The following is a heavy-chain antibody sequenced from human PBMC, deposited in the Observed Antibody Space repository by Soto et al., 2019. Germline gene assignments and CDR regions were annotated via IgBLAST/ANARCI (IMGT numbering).Heavy chain of an antibody. D-gene: IGHD4-17*01. CDR3: ARDDDGDIDY. Sequence: PGGSLRLSCAASGFTFNSYGMDWVRQAPGKGLEWVAVIWYDGSNKYYADSVKGRFTISRDNSKNTLYLQMNSLRAEDTAVYYCARDDDGDIDYWGQGTLVTVSS. CDR1: GFTFNSYG. J-gene: IGHJ4*02. CDR2: IWYDGSNK. V-gene: IGHV3-33*01.